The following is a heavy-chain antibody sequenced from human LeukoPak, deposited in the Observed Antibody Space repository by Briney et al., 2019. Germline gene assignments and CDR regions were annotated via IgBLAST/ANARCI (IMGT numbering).Heavy chain of an antibody. V-gene: IGHV3-48*01. J-gene: IGHJ6*03. CDR2: ISSSSDII. Sequence: GGSLRLSCTASGFTFSIHSMNWIRQAPGKGLEWISYISSSSDIIFYADSVKGRFTISRDNAKNSVYLQMNSLRAEDTAVYYCAKDRYSGSYYYYYYMDVWGKGTTVTVSS. D-gene: IGHD1-26*01. CDR3: AKDRYSGSYYYYYYMDV. CDR1: GFTFSIHS.